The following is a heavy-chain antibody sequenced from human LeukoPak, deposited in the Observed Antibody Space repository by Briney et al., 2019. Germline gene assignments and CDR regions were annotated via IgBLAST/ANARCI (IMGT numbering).Heavy chain of an antibody. J-gene: IGHJ2*01. Sequence: KPSKTLSLTCTVSGGSISSYYWSWIRQPPGKGLEWIGYSNYRGSTDYNPSLKSRVTFSVDTSKNQFSLRLSSVTAADTAVYYCGRRTYYDTLTGYNYWYFDLWGRGTLVTVSS. CDR2: SNYRGST. CDR1: GGSISSYY. D-gene: IGHD3-9*01. V-gene: IGHV4-59*01. CDR3: GRRTYYDTLTGYNYWYFDL.